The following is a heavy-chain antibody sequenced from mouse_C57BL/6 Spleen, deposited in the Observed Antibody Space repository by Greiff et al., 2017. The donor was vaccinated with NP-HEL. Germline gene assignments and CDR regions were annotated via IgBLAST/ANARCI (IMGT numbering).Heavy chain of an antibody. Sequence: DVQLQESGPELVKPGASVKISCKASGYSFTGYYMNWVKQSPEKSLEWIGEINPSTGGTTYNQKFKAKATLTVDKSSSTAYMQLKSLTSEDSAVYYCARETTVDFDYWGQGTTLTVSS. V-gene: IGHV1-42*01. CDR1: GYSFTGYY. D-gene: IGHD1-1*01. CDR3: ARETTVDFDY. J-gene: IGHJ2*01. CDR2: INPSTGGT.